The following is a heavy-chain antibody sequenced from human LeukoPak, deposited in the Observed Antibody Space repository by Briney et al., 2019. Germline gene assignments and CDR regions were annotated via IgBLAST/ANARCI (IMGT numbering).Heavy chain of an antibody. CDR2: ISYDGNEK. D-gene: IGHD3-22*01. CDR3: AREGSSGYYPY. V-gene: IGHV3-30-3*01. Sequence: GGSLRLSCAASGFTFSSYPMHWVRQAPGKGLEWVAVISYDGNEKHYADPVKGRFTISRDNSKNTLYLQMNSLRAEDTAVYYCAREGSSGYYPYWGQGILVTVSS. CDR1: GFTFSSYP. J-gene: IGHJ4*02.